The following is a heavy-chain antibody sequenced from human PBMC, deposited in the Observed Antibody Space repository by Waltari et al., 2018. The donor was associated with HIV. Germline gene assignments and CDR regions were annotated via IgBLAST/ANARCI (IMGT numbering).Heavy chain of an antibody. D-gene: IGHD3-16*01. CDR1: GFNFSAHW. CDR3: TRGGTTSYPF. Sequence: EVQLVESGGSLVPPGGSLILRCETSGFNFSAHWMSCVRQAPGKRPEWVANIIQYGEYENYGKAVRGRFTISRDNTKNSLFLQMNSLRVEDTAVYFCTRGGTTSYPFWGQGTLVTVSS. J-gene: IGHJ4*02. CDR2: IIQYGEYE. V-gene: IGHV3-7*01.